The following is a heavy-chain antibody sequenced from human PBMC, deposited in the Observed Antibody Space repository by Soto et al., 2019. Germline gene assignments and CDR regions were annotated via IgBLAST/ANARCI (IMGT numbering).Heavy chain of an antibody. CDR1: GYTFTSYG. CDR2: ISAYNGNT. Sequence: ASVKVSCKASGYTFTSYGISWVRQAPGQGLEWMGWISAYNGNTNYTQKLQGRVTITADESTSTAYMELSSLRSEDTAVYYCARVGGIQLWSRGYYYGMDVWGQGTTVTVSS. V-gene: IGHV1-18*01. D-gene: IGHD5-18*01. J-gene: IGHJ6*02. CDR3: ARVGGIQLWSRGYYYGMDV.